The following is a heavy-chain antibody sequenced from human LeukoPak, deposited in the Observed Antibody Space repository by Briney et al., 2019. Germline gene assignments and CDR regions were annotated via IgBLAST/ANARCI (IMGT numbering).Heavy chain of an antibody. CDR1: GFTFSSYA. CDR2: ISGSSGST. CDR3: ACSITMVRGADWYFDY. V-gene: IGHV3-23*01. Sequence: QPGGSLRLSCAASGFTFSSYAMSWVRQAPGKGLVRVSDISGSSGSTYNADSAKARLTSSRDNSKNTLYLQMNSLRAEDTAEYYCACSITMVRGADWYFDYWGQGTLVTVSS. J-gene: IGHJ4*02. D-gene: IGHD3-10*01.